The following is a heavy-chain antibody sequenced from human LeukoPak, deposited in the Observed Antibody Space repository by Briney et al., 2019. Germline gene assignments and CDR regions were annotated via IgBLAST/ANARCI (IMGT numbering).Heavy chain of an antibody. Sequence: GASVKVSCKASGYTFTSYDINWVRQATGQGLEWMGWMNPNSGNTGHAQKFQGRVTMTRNTSISTAYMELSSLRSEDTAVYYCARGLSGSYSKGRYYYGMDVWGQGTTVTVSS. CDR3: ARGLSGSYSKGRYYYGMDV. D-gene: IGHD1-26*01. J-gene: IGHJ6*02. CDR2: MNPNSGNT. CDR1: GYTFTSYD. V-gene: IGHV1-8*01.